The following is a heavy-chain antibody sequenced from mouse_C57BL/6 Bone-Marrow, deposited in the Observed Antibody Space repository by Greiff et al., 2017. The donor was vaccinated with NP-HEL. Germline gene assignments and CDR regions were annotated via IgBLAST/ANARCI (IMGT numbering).Heavy chain of an antibody. V-gene: IGHV14-4*01. J-gene: IGHJ4*01. Sequence: EVQLQQSGAELVRPGASVKLSCTVSGFTIKDDYMHWVKQRPEQGLEWIGWIDPENGDTEYASQFQGKATITADTSSNTAYLQLSSLTSEDTAVYYCTTGGSSPYAMDYWGQGTSVTVSS. D-gene: IGHD1-1*01. CDR1: GFTIKDDY. CDR2: IDPENGDT. CDR3: TTGGSSPYAMDY.